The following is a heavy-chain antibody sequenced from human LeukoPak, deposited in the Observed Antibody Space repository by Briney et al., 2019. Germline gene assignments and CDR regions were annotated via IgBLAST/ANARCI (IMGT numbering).Heavy chain of an antibody. CDR1: GGSIRSSSYY. D-gene: IGHD6-19*01. J-gene: IGHJ3*02. CDR3: ARQQNSSGWYLIPDAFDI. CDR2: IYYSGST. Sequence: PSETLSLTCTVSGGSIRSSSYYWGWIRQPPGKGLEWIGSIYYSGSTYYNPSLKSRVTISVDTSKNQFSLKLSSVTAADTAVYYCARQQNSSGWYLIPDAFDIWGQGTMVTVSS. V-gene: IGHV4-39*01.